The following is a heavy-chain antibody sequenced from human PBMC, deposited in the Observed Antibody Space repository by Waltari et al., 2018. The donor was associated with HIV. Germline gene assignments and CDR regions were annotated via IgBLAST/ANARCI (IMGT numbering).Heavy chain of an antibody. CDR2: ISAYNGKT. CDR3: ASGYTYGYEIFDY. V-gene: IGHV1-18*01. Sequence: QVQLVQSGGEVKKPGASVKVSCKPSGYTLNTYAISWVRQAPGRGLEWVGWISAYNGKTNYAQKFQGRVTMTTNTSTTTAYLELRCLRSDDTAVYYCASGYTYGYEIFDYWGQGTLVTVSS. J-gene: IGHJ4*02. CDR1: GYTLNTYA. D-gene: IGHD5-18*01.